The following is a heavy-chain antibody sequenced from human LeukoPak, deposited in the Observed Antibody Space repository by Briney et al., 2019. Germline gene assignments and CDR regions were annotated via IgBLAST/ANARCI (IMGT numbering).Heavy chain of an antibody. D-gene: IGHD1-20*01. V-gene: IGHV1-46*01. CDR3: ARSRITGTPSDY. CDR1: GYTFTSYY. Sequence: ASVKVSCKASGYTFTSYYMHWVRQAPGQGLEWMGIINPSGGSTSYAQKFQGRVTMTRDMSTSTVYMELSSLRSDDTAVYYCARSRITGTPSDYWGQGTLVTVSS. J-gene: IGHJ4*02. CDR2: INPSGGST.